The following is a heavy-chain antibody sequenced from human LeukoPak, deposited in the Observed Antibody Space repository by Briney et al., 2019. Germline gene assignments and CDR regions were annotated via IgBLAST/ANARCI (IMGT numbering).Heavy chain of an antibody. D-gene: IGHD3-16*01. CDR1: GDSVSSTIAA. J-gene: IGHJ4*02. CDR3: AGGFVGGGWHAY. V-gene: IGHV6-1*01. Sequence: SQTLSLTCAISGDSVSSTIAAWIWLRQSPSRGLEWLGRAYYRSKWSIEYAPSVESRITINPDASKNQFYLQLISVTPEDTAMYYCAGGFVGGGWHAYWGQGTLVTVSS. CDR2: AYYRSKWSI.